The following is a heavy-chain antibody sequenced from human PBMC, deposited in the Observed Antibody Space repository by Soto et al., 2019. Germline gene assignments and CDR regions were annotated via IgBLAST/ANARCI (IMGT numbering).Heavy chain of an antibody. Sequence: GGSLRLSCAASGFTFSSYGMHWVRQAPGKGLEWVAVIWYDGSNKYYADSVKGRFTISRDNSKNTLYLQMNSLRAEDTAVYYCAREAAPYCSSTSCYDELWSRLDPWGQGTLVTVSS. CDR2: IWYDGSNK. CDR1: GFTFSSYG. J-gene: IGHJ5*02. D-gene: IGHD2-2*01. CDR3: AREAAPYCSSTSCYDELWSRLDP. V-gene: IGHV3-33*01.